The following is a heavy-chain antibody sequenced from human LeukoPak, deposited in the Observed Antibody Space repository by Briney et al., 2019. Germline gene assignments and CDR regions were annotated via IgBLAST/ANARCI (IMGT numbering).Heavy chain of an antibody. J-gene: IGHJ4*02. CDR3: SRAGSGYYRN. Sequence: ASVKVSCKASGYTFTSYDINWVRQATGPGLEWMGWMNPNSGNTGYAQKFQGRVTMTRNTSISTAPIELSSLRSEHTAVYYCSRAGSGYYRNWGQGTLVTVSS. V-gene: IGHV1-8*01. CDR2: MNPNSGNT. CDR1: GYTFTSYD. D-gene: IGHD3-22*01.